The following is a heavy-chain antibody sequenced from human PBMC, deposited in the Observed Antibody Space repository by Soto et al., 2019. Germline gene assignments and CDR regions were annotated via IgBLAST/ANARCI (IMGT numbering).Heavy chain of an antibody. CDR1: GGSISSSNW. D-gene: IGHD6-19*01. Sequence: SETLSLTCAVSGGSISSSNWWSWVRQPPGKGLEWIGEIYHSGSTNYNPSLKSRVTISVDKSKNQFSLKLSSVTAADTAVYYCARVRVIAVAGTGDAFDIWGQGTMVTVSS. J-gene: IGHJ3*02. CDR2: IYHSGST. CDR3: ARVRVIAVAGTGDAFDI. V-gene: IGHV4-4*02.